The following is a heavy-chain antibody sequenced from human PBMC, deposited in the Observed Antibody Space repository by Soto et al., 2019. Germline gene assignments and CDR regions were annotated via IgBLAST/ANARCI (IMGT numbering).Heavy chain of an antibody. CDR3: ARGLHSSSWYSDY. D-gene: IGHD6-13*01. V-gene: IGHV4-30-2*01. Sequence: TLSLTCAVSGGSISSFCYSWSWIRQPPGKGLEWIGYIYHSGSTYYNPSLKSRVTISVDRSKNQFSLKLSSVTAADTAVYYCARGLHSSSWYSDYWGQGTLVTVSS. J-gene: IGHJ4*02. CDR2: IYHSGST. CDR1: GGSISSFCYS.